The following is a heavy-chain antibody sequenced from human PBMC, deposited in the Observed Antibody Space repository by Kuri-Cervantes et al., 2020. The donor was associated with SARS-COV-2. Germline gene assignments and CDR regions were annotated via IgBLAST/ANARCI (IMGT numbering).Heavy chain of an antibody. CDR3: ARDQTYYYDSSGYPGDY. Sequence: GGSLRLSCAASGFTFSSYWMHWVRQAPGKGLVWVSRINSDGSSTSYADSVKGRFTISRDNAKNTLYLQLNSLRAEDTAVYYCARDQTYYYDSSGYPGDYWGQGTLVTVSS. D-gene: IGHD3-22*01. CDR2: INSDGSST. CDR1: GFTFSSYW. J-gene: IGHJ4*02. V-gene: IGHV3-74*01.